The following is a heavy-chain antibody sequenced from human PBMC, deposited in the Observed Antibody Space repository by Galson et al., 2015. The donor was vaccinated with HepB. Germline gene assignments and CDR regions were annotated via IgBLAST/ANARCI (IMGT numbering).Heavy chain of an antibody. D-gene: IGHD3-10*01. CDR2: IRYDESKK. J-gene: IGHJ4*02. CDR3: AKGLSYGWGAFDY. V-gene: IGHV3-30*02. Sequence: SLRLSCAPSGFTFSSYAMSWVRQAPGKGLQWVTFIRYDESKKYYSDSVKGRFTISRDNSKNTLYLQMNSLRAEDTAVYYCAKGLSYGWGAFDYWGQGILVTVSS. CDR1: GFTFSSYA.